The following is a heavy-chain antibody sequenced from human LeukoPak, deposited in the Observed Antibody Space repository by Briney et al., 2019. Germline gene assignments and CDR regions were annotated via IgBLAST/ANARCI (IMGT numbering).Heavy chain of an antibody. CDR3: ARSDASGWKDF. CDR1: GYTFTDYY. Sequence: ASVKVSCKASGYTFTDYYMHWVRQAPGQGLEWVGWINSNSGGTNYAQKFQGRVTMTTDTSISAAYMELSRLTSDDAAVYYCARSDASGWKDFWGQGTLVTVSS. CDR2: INSNSGGT. D-gene: IGHD6-19*01. J-gene: IGHJ4*02. V-gene: IGHV1-2*02.